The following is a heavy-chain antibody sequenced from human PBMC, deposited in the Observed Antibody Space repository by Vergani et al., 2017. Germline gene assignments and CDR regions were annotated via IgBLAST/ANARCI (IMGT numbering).Heavy chain of an antibody. CDR3: ARGTYYDFWSGYYSYFDY. CDR1: GFTVSSNY. CDR2: IYSGGST. V-gene: IGHV3-66*02. Sequence: VQLVESGGGVVQPGRSLRLSCAASGFTVSSNYMSWVRQAPGKGLEWVSVIYSGGSTYYADSVKGRFTISRDNSKNTLYLQMNSLRAEDTAVYYCARGTYYDFWSGYYSYFDYWGQGTLVTVSS. D-gene: IGHD3-3*01. J-gene: IGHJ4*02.